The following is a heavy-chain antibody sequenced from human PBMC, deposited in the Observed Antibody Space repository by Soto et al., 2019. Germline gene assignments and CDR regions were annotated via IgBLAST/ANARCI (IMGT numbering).Heavy chain of an antibody. CDR3: AKVRYSMPMGYYYGMDV. D-gene: IGHD1-26*01. CDR2: IIPIFGTA. Sequence: QAQLEQSGGEVNQPGSSVKVSCKASRVAFSKFLVTGLRQAPGLGLEGVGGIIPIFGTANSAQKFQGRVTITADESTSTSYMEVNNLRSEDTAVYSCAKVRYSMPMGYYYGMDVWGQGTTVTFSS. V-gene: IGHV1-69*01. CDR1: RVAFSKFL. J-gene: IGHJ6*02.